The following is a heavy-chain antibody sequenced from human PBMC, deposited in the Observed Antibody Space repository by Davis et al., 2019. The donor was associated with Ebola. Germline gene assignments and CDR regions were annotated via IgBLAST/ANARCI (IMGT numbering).Heavy chain of an antibody. CDR1: GYTFTSYY. CDR2: INPNSGGT. Sequence: ASVKVSCKASGYTFTSYYMHWVRQAPGQGLEWMGWINPNSGGTNYAQKFQGWVTMTRDTSISTAYMELSRLRSDDTAVYYCARGRGIAVAGTSYYYYGMDVWGQGTTVTVSS. CDR3: ARGRGIAVAGTSYYYYGMDV. J-gene: IGHJ6*02. V-gene: IGHV1-2*04. D-gene: IGHD6-19*01.